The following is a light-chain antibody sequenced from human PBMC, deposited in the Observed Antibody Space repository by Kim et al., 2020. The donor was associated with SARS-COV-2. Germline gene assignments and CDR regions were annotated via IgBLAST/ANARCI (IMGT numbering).Light chain of an antibody. CDR2: GAS. V-gene: IGKV3-20*01. CDR1: QSVSSSY. CDR3: QQYGSA. J-gene: IGKJ2*01. Sequence: LSLSPGERATLSCRASQSVSSSYLAWYQQKPGQAPRLLIYGASSRATGIPDRFSGSGSGTDFTLTISRLEPEDFAVYYCQQYGSAFGQGTKLEI.